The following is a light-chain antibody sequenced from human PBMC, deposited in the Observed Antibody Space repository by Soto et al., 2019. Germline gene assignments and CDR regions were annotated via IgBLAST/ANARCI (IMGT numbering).Light chain of an antibody. CDR2: GAS. CDR1: QTINNNY. V-gene: IGKV3-20*01. Sequence: IILTQSPGTLSLSPGERFTLSCQASQTINNNYVAWYQQRPGRAPRLLVYGASARATGIPDRFRGSGAGTDFTLTISRLEPEDFAVYYCQHHGDLIGFGGGTQVDIK. CDR3: QHHGDLIG. J-gene: IGKJ4*01.